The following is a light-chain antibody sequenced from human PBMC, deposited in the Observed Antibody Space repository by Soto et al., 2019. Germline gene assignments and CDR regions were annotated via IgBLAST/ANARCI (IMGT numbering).Light chain of an antibody. Sequence: ELTQPPSVSVSPGQTASITCSGDKLGDKYACWYQQKPGQSPVLVIYQDSKRPSGIPERFSGSNSGNTATLTISGTQAMDEADYYCQAWDSSTSVVFGGGTKVTVL. CDR2: QDS. CDR3: QAWDSSTSVV. V-gene: IGLV3-1*01. J-gene: IGLJ2*01. CDR1: KLGDKY.